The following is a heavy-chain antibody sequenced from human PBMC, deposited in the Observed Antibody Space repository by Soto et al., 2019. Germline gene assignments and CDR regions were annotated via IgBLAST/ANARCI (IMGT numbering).Heavy chain of an antibody. J-gene: IGHJ5*02. CDR3: AKEGHVDIVATLPPYNWFDP. D-gene: IGHD5-12*01. CDR1: GFTFSSYG. V-gene: IGHV3-30*18. Sequence: QVQLVESGGGVVQPGRSLRLSCAASGFTFSSYGMHWVRQAPGKGLEWVAGISYDGSNKYYADYVKGRFTISRDNTKNTLYLQMNSLRAEDTAVYYCAKEGHVDIVATLPPYNWFDPWGQGTLVTVSS. CDR2: ISYDGSNK.